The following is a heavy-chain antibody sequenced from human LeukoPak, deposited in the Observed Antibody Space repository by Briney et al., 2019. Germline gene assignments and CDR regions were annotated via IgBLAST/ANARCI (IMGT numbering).Heavy chain of an antibody. J-gene: IGHJ6*03. Sequence: PGGSLRLSCVASGFTFNSYAMFWVRQAPGKGLEWVSLIWYDGSNKYYADSVKGRFTISRDKSKNTLYLQMNSLRAEDTAVYYCARARGWEPNYYYYYMDVWGKGTTVTVSS. CDR2: IWYDGSNK. CDR3: ARARGWEPNYYYYYMDV. D-gene: IGHD1-26*01. V-gene: IGHV3-33*01. CDR1: GFTFNSYA.